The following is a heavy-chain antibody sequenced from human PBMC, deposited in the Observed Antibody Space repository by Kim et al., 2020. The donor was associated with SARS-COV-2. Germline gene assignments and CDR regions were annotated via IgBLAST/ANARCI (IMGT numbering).Heavy chain of an antibody. V-gene: IGHV3-43*02. Sequence: GGSLRLSCAASGFTFDDYAMHWVRQAPGKGLEWVSLISGDGGSTYYADSVKGRFTISRDNSKNSLYLQMNSLRTEDTALYYCANIGAKKSRGYYSSGYYYGGVDYWGQGTLVTVSS. D-gene: IGHD3-22*01. CDR2: ISGDGGST. J-gene: IGHJ4*02. CDR1: GFTFDDYA. CDR3: ANIGAKKSRGYYSSGYYYGGVDY.